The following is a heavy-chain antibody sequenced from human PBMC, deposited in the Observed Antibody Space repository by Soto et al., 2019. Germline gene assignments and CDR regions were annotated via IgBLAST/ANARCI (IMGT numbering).Heavy chain of an antibody. CDR2: ISYAGTNK. CDR3: ARHKCTNPSGWYGIEF. Sequence: GGSLRLSCAASGFMFSSYAMLWVRQAPGKGLEWLAAISYAGTNKYYADSIKGRFTISRDNSANTLSLHVNTLRREDTAMYYCARHKCTNPSGWYGIEFWGHGNLGTVSS. J-gene: IGHJ4*01. V-gene: IGHV3-30*04. CDR1: GFMFSSYA. D-gene: IGHD6-19*01.